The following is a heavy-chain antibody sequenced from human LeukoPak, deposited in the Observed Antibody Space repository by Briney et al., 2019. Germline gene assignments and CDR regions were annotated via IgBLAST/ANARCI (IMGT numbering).Heavy chain of an antibody. CDR2: IRYDGSNK. CDR3: ARVGITMDDAFDI. Sequence: PGGSLRLSCAASGFTFSNYGMHWVRQAPGKGLEWVAFIRYDGSNKYYADSVKGRFTISGDNSKNTLYLQMNSLRAEDTAVYYCARVGITMDDAFDIWGQGTMVTVSS. D-gene: IGHD3-3*01. CDR1: GFTFSNYG. J-gene: IGHJ3*02. V-gene: IGHV3-30*02.